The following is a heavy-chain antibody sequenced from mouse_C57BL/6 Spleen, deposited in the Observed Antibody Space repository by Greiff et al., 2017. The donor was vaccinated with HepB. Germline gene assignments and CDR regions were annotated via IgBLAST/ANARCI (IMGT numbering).Heavy chain of an antibody. Sequence: VQLQQSGAELVRPGTSVKVSCKASGYAFTNYLIEWVKQRPGQGLEWIGVINPGSGGTNYNEKFKGKATLTADKSSSTAYMQLSSLTSEDSAVYFCARRGDYGSFPFAYWGQGTLVTVSA. V-gene: IGHV1-54*01. D-gene: IGHD1-1*01. CDR3: ARRGDYGSFPFAY. CDR2: INPGSGGT. CDR1: GYAFTNYL. J-gene: IGHJ3*01.